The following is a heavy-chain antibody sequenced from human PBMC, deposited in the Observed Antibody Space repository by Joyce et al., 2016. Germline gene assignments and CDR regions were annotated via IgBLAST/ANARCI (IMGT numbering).Heavy chain of an antibody. Sequence: EVQLLESGGGLVQPGGSLTLSCAASGFTFNNYGLTWVRQAPGNGLEWVSSISDIGGSTYYADSVGDRFTISRDNSKNTLFLQMTSLTAEDTAVYYCAKDRPYSTYYYFYYMDVWGKGTTVTVSS. V-gene: IGHV3-23*01. J-gene: IGHJ6*03. CDR2: ISDIGGST. D-gene: IGHD4-11*01. CDR1: GFTFNNYG. CDR3: AKDRPYSTYYYFYYMDV.